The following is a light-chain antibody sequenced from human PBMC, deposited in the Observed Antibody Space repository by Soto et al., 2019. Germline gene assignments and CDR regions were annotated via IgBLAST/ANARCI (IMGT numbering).Light chain of an antibody. V-gene: IGKV1-5*01. Sequence: DIQMTQSPSTLSASVGDRVTITCRASEDVNGWLAWYQQKPGTAPKLLIYDVSTLESGVPSRFSGSGSGTEFTLTFNSLQPDDFATFYCQHYNSYPFTFGPGTKVDIK. CDR1: EDVNGW. CDR3: QHYNSYPFT. J-gene: IGKJ3*01. CDR2: DVS.